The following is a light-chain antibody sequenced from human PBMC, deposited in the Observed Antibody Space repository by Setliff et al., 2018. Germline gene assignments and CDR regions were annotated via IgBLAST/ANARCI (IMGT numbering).Light chain of an antibody. CDR1: SSDVGGYNY. J-gene: IGLJ1*01. CDR3: SSYAGSNNYV. V-gene: IGLV2-8*01. CDR2: EVS. Sequence: QSALTQPPSASGSPGQSVTISCTGTSSDVGGYNYVSWYQQHQGKAPKLMIYEVSKRPSGVPDRFSGSKSGNTASLTVSGLQAEDAADYYCSSYAGSNNYVFGTGTKGTVL.